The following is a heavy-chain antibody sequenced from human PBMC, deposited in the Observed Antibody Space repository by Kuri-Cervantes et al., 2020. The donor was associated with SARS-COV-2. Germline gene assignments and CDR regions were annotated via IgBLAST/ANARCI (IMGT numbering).Heavy chain of an antibody. CDR1: GFTFSSYS. D-gene: IGHD2-2*02. CDR3: ARDIVVVPAAIRYYYGMDV. V-gene: IGHV3-21*01. Sequence: LSLTCAASGFTFSSYSMNRVRQAPGKGLEWVSSISSSSSYIYYADSVKGRFTISRDNAKNSLYLQMNSLRAEDTAVYYCARDIVVVPAAIRYYYGMDVWGQGTTVTVSS. J-gene: IGHJ6*02. CDR2: ISSSSSYI.